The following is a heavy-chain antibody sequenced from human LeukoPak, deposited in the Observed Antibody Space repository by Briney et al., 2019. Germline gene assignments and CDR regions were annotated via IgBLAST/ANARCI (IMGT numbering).Heavy chain of an antibody. V-gene: IGHV3-7*01. D-gene: IGHD2-21*01. CDR1: GFTFSNYW. Sequence: TGGSLRLSCAASGFTFSNYWMSWVRQAPGKGLEWVANINEDGSAQYYVGSVRGRFTLSSDNAKYSRYLQMNSQKVEDTAGYYCASDSFSISAQSTDNFGYWGQGILVTISS. CDR2: INEDGSAQ. J-gene: IGHJ4*02. CDR3: ASDSFSISAQSTDNFGY.